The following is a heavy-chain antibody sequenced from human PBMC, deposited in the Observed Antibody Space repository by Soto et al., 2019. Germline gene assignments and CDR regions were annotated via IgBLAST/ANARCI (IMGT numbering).Heavy chain of an antibody. J-gene: IGHJ1*01. CDR2: IIPIFGTA. Sequence: QVQLVQSGAEVKKPGSSVKVSCKASGGTFSSYAISWVRQAPGQGLEWMGGIIPIFGTANYAQKFQGRVTITADESTSTAYRELSSRRSEDTAVYDWARGGDDSSGYYRGGFQHWGQGTLVTVSS. CDR1: GGTFSSYA. V-gene: IGHV1-69*01. D-gene: IGHD3-22*01. CDR3: ARGGDDSSGYYRGGFQH.